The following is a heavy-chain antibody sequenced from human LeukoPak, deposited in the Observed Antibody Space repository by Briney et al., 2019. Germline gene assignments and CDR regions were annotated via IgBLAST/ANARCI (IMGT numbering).Heavy chain of an antibody. Sequence: GGSLRLSCAASGFTFSSYSMNWVRHAPGKGLEWVSYISSSSSTIYYADSVKGRFTISRDTAKNSLYLQMNSLRAEDTAVYYCARVDIDAFDIWGQGTMVTVSS. CDR1: GFTFSSYS. V-gene: IGHV3-48*01. CDR3: ARVDIDAFDI. J-gene: IGHJ3*02. CDR2: ISSSSSTI.